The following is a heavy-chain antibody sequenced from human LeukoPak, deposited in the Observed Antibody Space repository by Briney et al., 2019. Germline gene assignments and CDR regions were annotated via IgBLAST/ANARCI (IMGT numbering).Heavy chain of an antibody. J-gene: IGHJ6*02. V-gene: IGHV4-34*01. CDR2: INHSGST. Sequence: SETLSLTCAVYGRSFSGYYWSWIRQPPGKGLEWIGEINHSGSTNYNPSLKSRVTISVDTSKNQFSLKLSSVTAADTAVYYCVSLRKRQLAYYGMDVWGQGTTVTVSS. D-gene: IGHD6-13*01. CDR1: GRSFSGYY. CDR3: VSLRKRQLAYYGMDV.